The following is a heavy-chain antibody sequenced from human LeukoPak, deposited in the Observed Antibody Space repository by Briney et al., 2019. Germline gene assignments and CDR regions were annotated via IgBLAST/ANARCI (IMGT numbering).Heavy chain of an antibody. CDR3: AKDTVKVATIRRVPHYMDV. CDR1: GFTVSGNY. V-gene: IGHV3-53*05. CDR2: IYSGGTT. D-gene: IGHD5-12*01. Sequence: GGSLRLSCAVSGFTVSGNYMSWVRQAPGKGLEWVSLIYSGGTTYYADSVKGRFTISRDNSKNTMYLQMNSLRAEDTAVYYCAKDTVKVATIRRVPHYMDVWGKGTTVTISS. J-gene: IGHJ6*03.